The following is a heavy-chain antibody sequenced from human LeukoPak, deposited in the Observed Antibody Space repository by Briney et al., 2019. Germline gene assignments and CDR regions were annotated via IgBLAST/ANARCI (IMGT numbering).Heavy chain of an antibody. CDR1: GFTFSSYA. Sequence: GGSLRLSCAASGFTFSSYAMSWVRQAPGKGLEWVSAISGSGGSTYYADSVKGRFTISRDNSKNTLYLQMNSLRAEDTAVYYCAKYRSAAGTFHYGTDVWGQGTTVTVSS. J-gene: IGHJ6*02. V-gene: IGHV3-23*01. CDR3: AKYRSAAGTFHYGTDV. CDR2: ISGSGGST. D-gene: IGHD6-13*01.